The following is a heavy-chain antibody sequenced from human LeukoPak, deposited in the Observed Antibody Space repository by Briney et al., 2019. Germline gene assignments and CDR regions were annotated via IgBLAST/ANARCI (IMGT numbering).Heavy chain of an antibody. CDR1: GFTFSSHS. J-gene: IGHJ5*02. D-gene: IGHD3-9*01. CDR2: TSSSSTII. V-gene: IGHV3-48*01. Sequence: GGSLRLSCAASGFTFSSHSMNWVRQTPGKGLEWISYTSSSSTIIHYADSVKGRFTISRDDAKNSLYLQMNSLRAEDTAIYYCAKVPRQHDNWFDPWGQGTLVTVSS. CDR3: AKVPRQHDNWFDP.